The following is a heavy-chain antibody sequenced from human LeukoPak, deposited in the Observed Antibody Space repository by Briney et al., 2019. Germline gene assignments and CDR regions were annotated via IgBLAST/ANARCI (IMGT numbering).Heavy chain of an antibody. Sequence: SETLSLTCAVSGYSISSDKYWVWIRQPPGQGLEWTGGIYHSGSTYYNPSLKSRVTMSVDTSKNQFSLKLSPVTAADTAVYYCARAPRDSSSSNYMRRFDYWGQGTLVTVSS. V-gene: IGHV4-38-2*01. CDR2: IYHSGST. CDR3: ARAPRDSSSSNYMRRFDY. D-gene: IGHD3-22*01. CDR1: GYSISSDKY. J-gene: IGHJ4*02.